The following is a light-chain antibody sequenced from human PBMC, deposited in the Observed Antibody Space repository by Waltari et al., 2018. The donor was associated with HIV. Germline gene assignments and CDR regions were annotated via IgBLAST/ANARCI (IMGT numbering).Light chain of an antibody. Sequence: QSVLTQSPSISGTPGPRVAISCSASSSNIGNKYVSWYQQVPGTTPKLLIFWETQRPSGFSDRFSGSVSGTSASLAISGLRSDDEANYYCAVWDNSLSAQVFGGGTTLTVL. CDR2: WET. V-gene: IGLV1-47*01. J-gene: IGLJ3*02. CDR3: AVWDNSLSAQV. CDR1: SSNIGNKY.